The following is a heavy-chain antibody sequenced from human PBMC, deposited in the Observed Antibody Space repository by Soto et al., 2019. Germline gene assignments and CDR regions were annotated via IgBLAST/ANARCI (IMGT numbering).Heavy chain of an antibody. CDR3: ARDITTIFGVVKNYYYYYGMDV. J-gene: IGHJ6*02. V-gene: IGHV3-48*02. CDR2: ISSSSSTI. CDR1: GFTFSSYS. Sequence: GGSLRLSCAASGFTFSSYSMNWVRQAPGKGLEWVSYISSSSSTIYYADSVKGRFTISRDNAKNSLYLQMNSLRDEDTAVYYCARDITTIFGVVKNYYYYYGMDVWGQGTTVTVSS. D-gene: IGHD3-3*01.